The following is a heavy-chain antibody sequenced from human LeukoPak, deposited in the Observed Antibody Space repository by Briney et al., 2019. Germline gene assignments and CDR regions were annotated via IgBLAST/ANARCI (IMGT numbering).Heavy chain of an antibody. CDR2: VRNDGSDK. D-gene: IGHD3-10*01. J-gene: IGHJ4*02. Sequence: GGSLRLSCAASGFIFSDYGMHWVRQAPGKGLEWVTLVRNDGSDKYYADSVKGRFTISRDNSKNTLYLQMNSLRPEGTAVYYRAKHYYGSGSQKYYFDYWGQGTLVTVSS. V-gene: IGHV3-30*02. CDR3: AKHYYGSGSQKYYFDY. CDR1: GFIFSDYG.